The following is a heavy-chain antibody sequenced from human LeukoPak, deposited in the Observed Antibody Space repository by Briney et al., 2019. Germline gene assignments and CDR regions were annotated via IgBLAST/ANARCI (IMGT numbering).Heavy chain of an antibody. V-gene: IGHV3-74*01. J-gene: IGHJ6*02. D-gene: IGHD2-8*02. CDR3: TRVQAGRSGLMDV. Sequence: PGGSLRLSCAASGFTLNGYWMHWVRQAPGEGLVWVSRIDPDGSTTNYAESVKGRFTTSRDNAKNTMYLQMNSLRATDMALYYCTRVQAGRSGLMDVWGRGTTVTVSS. CDR2: IDPDGSTT. CDR1: GFTLNGYW.